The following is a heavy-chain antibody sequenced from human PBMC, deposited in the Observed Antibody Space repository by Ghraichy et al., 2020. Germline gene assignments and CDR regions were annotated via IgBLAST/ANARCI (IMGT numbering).Heavy chain of an antibody. Sequence: LSLTCAASGFTFSSYGMHWVRQAPGKGLEWVAVISYDGSNKYYADSVKGRFTISRDNSKNTLYLQMNSLRAEDTAVYYCAKGKVVPAAGGMDVWGQGTTVTVSS. V-gene: IGHV3-30*18. CDR1: GFTFSSYG. J-gene: IGHJ6*02. CDR2: ISYDGSNK. CDR3: AKGKVVPAAGGMDV. D-gene: IGHD2-2*01.